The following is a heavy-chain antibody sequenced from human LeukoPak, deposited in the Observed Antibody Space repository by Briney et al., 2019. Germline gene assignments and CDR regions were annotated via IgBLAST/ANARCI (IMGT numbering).Heavy chain of an antibody. CDR1: GFTFSSYA. V-gene: IGHV3-23*01. CDR3: AKDVAAATRGRQHNWFDP. Sequence: GGSLRLSCAASGFTFSSYAMSWVRQAPGKGLEWVSAISGSGGSTYYADSVKGRFTISRDNSKNTLYLQMNSLRAEDTAVYYCAKDVAAATRGRQHNWFDPWGQGTLVTVSS. J-gene: IGHJ5*02. D-gene: IGHD2-15*01. CDR2: ISGSGGST.